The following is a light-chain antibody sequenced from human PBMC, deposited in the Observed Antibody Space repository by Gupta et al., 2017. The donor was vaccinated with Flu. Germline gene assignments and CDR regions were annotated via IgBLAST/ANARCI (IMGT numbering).Light chain of an antibody. V-gene: IGKV4-1*01. CDR3: QQYIETSWT. J-gene: IGKJ1*01. Sequence: DIVMTQSPEFLAVSLGERATINCKSSRDLLYTSNNKNYLAWYQHKIGQPPRLLFYWASTRQSGVPDRFTGSGSGTDFTLTINSLQAEDVAVYYCQQYIETSWTFGQGTKVEIK. CDR1: RDLLYTSNNKNY. CDR2: WAS.